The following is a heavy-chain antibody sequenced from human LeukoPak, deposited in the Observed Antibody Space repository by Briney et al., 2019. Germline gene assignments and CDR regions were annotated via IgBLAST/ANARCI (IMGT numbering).Heavy chain of an antibody. CDR3: ARVYRGYSYGYEDY. CDR1: GGTFSSYA. Sequence: SVKVSCKASGGTFSSYAISWVRQAPGQGLEWMGGIIPIFGTANYAQKFQGRVTITADESTSTAYMELSSLRSEDTAVYYCARVYRGYSYGYEDYWGQGTLVTVSS. J-gene: IGHJ4*02. V-gene: IGHV1-69*13. CDR2: IIPIFGTA. D-gene: IGHD5-18*01.